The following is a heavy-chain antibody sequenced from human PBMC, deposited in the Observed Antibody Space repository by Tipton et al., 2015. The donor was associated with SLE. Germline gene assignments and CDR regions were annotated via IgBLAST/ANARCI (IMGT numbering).Heavy chain of an antibody. V-gene: IGHV4-39*07. D-gene: IGHD5/OR15-5a*01. Sequence: TLSLTCTVSGGSISSSSYYWGWIRQPPGKGLEWIGSIYYSGSTYSNPSLKSRVTISEDTSKNQFSPKLSSVTAADTAVYYCATSTPYYFDYWGQGTLVTVSS. CDR1: GGSISSSSYY. CDR3: ATSTPYYFDY. J-gene: IGHJ4*02. CDR2: IYYSGST.